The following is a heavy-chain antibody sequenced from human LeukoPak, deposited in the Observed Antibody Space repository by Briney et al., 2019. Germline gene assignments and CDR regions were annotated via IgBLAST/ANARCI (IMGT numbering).Heavy chain of an antibody. Sequence: SVKVSCKASGYTFSSYGISWVRQAPGQGLEWMGRIIPILGIANYAQKFQGRVTITADKSTSTAYMELSSLRSEDTAVYYCARDRIVVVPAAPDDWYFDLWGRGTLVTVSS. CDR3: ARDRIVVVPAAPDDWYFDL. J-gene: IGHJ2*01. V-gene: IGHV1-69*04. D-gene: IGHD2-2*01. CDR1: GYTFSSYG. CDR2: IIPILGIA.